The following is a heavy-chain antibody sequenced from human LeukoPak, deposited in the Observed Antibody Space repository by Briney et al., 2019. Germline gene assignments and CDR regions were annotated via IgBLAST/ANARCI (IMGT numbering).Heavy chain of an antibody. CDR1: GSTFSNAW. CDR3: TTSPIVVVVAANRLFDY. D-gene: IGHD2-15*01. CDR2: IKSKTDGGTT. Sequence: GGSLRLSCAASGSTFSNAWMSWVRQAPGKGLEWVGRIKSKTDGGTTDYAAPVKGKFTISRDDSKNTLYLQMNSLKTEDTAVYYCTTSPIVVVVAANRLFDYWGQGTLVTVSS. J-gene: IGHJ4*02. V-gene: IGHV3-15*01.